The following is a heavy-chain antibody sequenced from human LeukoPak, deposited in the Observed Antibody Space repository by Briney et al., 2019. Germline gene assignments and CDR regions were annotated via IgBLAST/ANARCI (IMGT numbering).Heavy chain of an antibody. CDR2: ITASGGNT. V-gene: IGHV3-23*01. D-gene: IGHD5-18*01. CDR3: AKGNGFSYGRFYFNY. J-gene: IGHJ4*02. Sequence: GGSLRLSCAASVFTFSSYAMGWVRQAPGKGLEWVSAITASGGNTYYADSVKGRFTISRDNSKNTLYLQVNSLRAEDTAVYYCAKGNGFSYGRFYFNYWAQGTLVTVSS. CDR1: VFTFSSYA.